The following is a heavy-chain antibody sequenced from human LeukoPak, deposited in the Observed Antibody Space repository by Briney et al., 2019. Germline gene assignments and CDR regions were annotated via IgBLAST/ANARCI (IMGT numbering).Heavy chain of an antibody. CDR2: ISSSGSTI. Sequence: GGSLRLSCAASGFTFSSYEMNWVRQAPGKGLEWVSYISSSGSTIYYADSVKGRFTISRDNAKNSLYLQMNSLRAEDTAVYYCARGRMYHYDSNGYSPFDYWGQGTLVTVSS. CDR3: ARGRMYHYDSNGYSPFDY. CDR1: GFTFSSYE. V-gene: IGHV3-48*03. J-gene: IGHJ4*02. D-gene: IGHD3-22*01.